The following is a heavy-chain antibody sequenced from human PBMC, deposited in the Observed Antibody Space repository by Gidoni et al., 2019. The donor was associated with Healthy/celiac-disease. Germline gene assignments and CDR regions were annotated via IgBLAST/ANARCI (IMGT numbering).Heavy chain of an antibody. J-gene: IGHJ3*02. CDR2: ISGSGGRT. Sequence: EVQLLESGGGLVQPGGSLRLSCAASGFTFSSYAMSWVRQAPGKGLEWVSAISGSGGRTNYADAVKGRFTISIDNSKNTLYLQMNSLRAEDTAVYYCAKRPYDTKASAFDIWGQGTMVTVSS. V-gene: IGHV3-23*01. D-gene: IGHD3-22*01. CDR3: AKRPYDTKASAFDI. CDR1: GFTFSSYA.